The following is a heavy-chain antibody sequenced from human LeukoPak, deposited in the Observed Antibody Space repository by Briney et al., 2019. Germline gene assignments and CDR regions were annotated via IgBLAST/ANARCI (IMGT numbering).Heavy chain of an antibody. V-gene: IGHV3-23*01. CDR2: ISGSGGST. Sequence: GGSLRLFCAASGFTFSSYAMSWVRQAPGKGLEWVSAISGSGGSTYYADSVKGRFTISRDNSKNTLYLQMNSLRAEDTAVYYCAKGGLVIRWHFDYWGQGTLVTVSS. CDR3: AKGGLVIRWHFDY. CDR1: GFTFSSYA. D-gene: IGHD3/OR15-3a*01. J-gene: IGHJ4*02.